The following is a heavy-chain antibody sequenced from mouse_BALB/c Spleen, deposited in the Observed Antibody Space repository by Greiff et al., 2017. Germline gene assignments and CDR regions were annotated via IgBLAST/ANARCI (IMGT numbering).Heavy chain of an antibody. CDR2: ISSGGSYT. J-gene: IGHJ3*01. V-gene: IGHV5-6-4*01. D-gene: IGHD2-4*01. CDR1: GFTFSSYT. CDR3: TRDYDYDLPWFAY. Sequence: EVKVVESGGGLVKPGGSLKLSCAASGFTFSSYTMSWVRQTPEKRLEWVATISSGGSYTYYPDSVKGRFTISRDNAKNTLYLQMSSLKSEDTAMYYCTRDYDYDLPWFAYWGQGTLVTVSA.